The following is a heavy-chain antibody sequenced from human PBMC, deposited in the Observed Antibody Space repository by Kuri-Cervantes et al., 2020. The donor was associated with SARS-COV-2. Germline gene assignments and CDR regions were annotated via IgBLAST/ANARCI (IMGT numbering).Heavy chain of an antibody. V-gene: IGHV3-9*01. D-gene: IGHD2-15*01. Sequence: SRAASGLTFDDYAMHWVRQAPGKGLEWVSGISWNSGSIGYADSVKGRFTISRDNAKNSLYLQMNSLRAEDTALYYCAKLVGYCSGGSCSGGFDYWGQGTLVTVSS. CDR2: ISWNSGSI. CDR1: GLTFDDYA. CDR3: AKLVGYCSGGSCSGGFDY. J-gene: IGHJ4*02.